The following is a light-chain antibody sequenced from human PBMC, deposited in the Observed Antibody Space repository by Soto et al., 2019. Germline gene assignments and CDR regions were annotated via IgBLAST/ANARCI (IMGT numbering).Light chain of an antibody. V-gene: IGKV1-39*01. CDR3: QQSYSTPYT. CDR1: QSISSS. CDR2: LAS. Sequence: DIQMTQSPSSLSASVGDRVTITCRASQSISSSLSWYQQSPGKAPHLLIYLASSLQRWVPSRFSGSGFGTDFPLTIKSLQIEDFANYYCQQSYSTPYTFGQGTKLEIK. J-gene: IGKJ2*01.